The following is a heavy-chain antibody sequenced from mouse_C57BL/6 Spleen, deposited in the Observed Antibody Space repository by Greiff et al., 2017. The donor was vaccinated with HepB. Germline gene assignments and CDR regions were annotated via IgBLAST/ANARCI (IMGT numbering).Heavy chain of an antibody. CDR1: GYSITSGYY. Sequence: EVQLQESGPGLVKPSKSLSLTCSVTGYSITSGYYWNWIRQFPGNKLEWMGYISYDGSNNYNPSLKNRISITRDTSKNQFFLKLNSVTTEDTATYYCARGGYYAMDYWGQGTSVTVSS. CDR2: ISYDGSN. V-gene: IGHV3-6*01. J-gene: IGHJ4*01. CDR3: ARGGYYAMDY.